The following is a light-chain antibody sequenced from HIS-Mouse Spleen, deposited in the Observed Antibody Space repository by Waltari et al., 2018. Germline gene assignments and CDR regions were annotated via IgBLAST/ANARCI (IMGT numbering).Light chain of an antibody. J-gene: IGLJ3*02. CDR3: NSRDSSGNHNWV. CDR1: SLRSYY. CDR2: GKN. V-gene: IGLV3-19*01. Sequence: SSELTQDPAVSVALGQTVRITCQGDSLRSYYASWYQQKPGQAPVLVIYGKNNRPSGSPDRFSGSSSGNTASLTITGAQAEDEADYYCNSRDSSGNHNWVFGGGTKLTVL.